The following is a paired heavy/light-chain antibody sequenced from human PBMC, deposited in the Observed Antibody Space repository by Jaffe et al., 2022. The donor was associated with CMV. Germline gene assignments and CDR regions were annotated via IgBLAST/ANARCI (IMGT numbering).Light chain of an antibody. CDR3: QQYGSSSWT. J-gene: IGKJ1*01. CDR1: QSVSSSY. Sequence: EIVLTQSPGTLSLSPGERATLSCRASQSVSSSYLAWYQQKPGQAPRLLIYGASSRATGIPDRFSGSGSGTDFTLTISRLEPEDFAVYYCQQYGSSSWTFGQGTKVEIK. CDR2: GAS. V-gene: IGKV3-20*01.
Heavy chain of an antibody. CDR2: IFSNDEK. V-gene: IGHV2-26*01. CDR3: ARIGMVRGVITAQPLYYYYYMDV. CDR1: GFSLSNARMG. Sequence: QVTLKESGPVLVKPTETLTLTCTVSGFSLSNARMGVSWIRQPPGKALEWLAHIFSNDEKSYSTSLKSRLTISKDTSKSQVVLTMTNMDPVDTATYYCARIGMVRGVITAQPLYYYYYMDVWGKGTTVTVSS. J-gene: IGHJ6*03. D-gene: IGHD3-10*01.